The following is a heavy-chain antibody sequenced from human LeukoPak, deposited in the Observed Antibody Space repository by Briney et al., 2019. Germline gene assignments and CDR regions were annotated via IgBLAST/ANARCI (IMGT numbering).Heavy chain of an antibody. J-gene: IGHJ2*01. Sequence: GGSLRLSCAASGLSFSNAWMSWVRQAPGKGLEWVGRIRGKIDGGTTDYAAPVKGRFTISRDGSENTLYLHLTSLKSEDAGVYYCTTLGGDNWFDWYFDLWGRGTLVTVSS. D-gene: IGHD1-1*01. CDR3: TTLGGDNWFDWYFDL. CDR1: GLSFSNAW. CDR2: IRGKIDGGTT. V-gene: IGHV3-15*01.